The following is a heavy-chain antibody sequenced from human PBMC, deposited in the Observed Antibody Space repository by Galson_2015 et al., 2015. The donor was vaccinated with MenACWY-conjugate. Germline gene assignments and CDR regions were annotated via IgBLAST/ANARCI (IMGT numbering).Heavy chain of an antibody. CDR3: ARAKEQWLSKTFDL. V-gene: IGHV3-7*01. D-gene: IGHD6-19*01. J-gene: IGHJ3*01. Sequence: SLRLSCATSGFTFSNSWMGWVRQAPGKGLEWVANMKQDGSGKYYVDSVKGRFIISRDNAKNSLFLQMDSLRAEDTALYYCARAKEQWLSKTFDLWGQGTMVTVSS. CDR2: MKQDGSGK. CDR1: GFTFSNSW.